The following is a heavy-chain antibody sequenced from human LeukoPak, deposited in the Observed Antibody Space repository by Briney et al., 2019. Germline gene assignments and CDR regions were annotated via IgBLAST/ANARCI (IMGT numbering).Heavy chain of an antibody. CDR3: AEDNDFWGSLFY. J-gene: IGHJ4*02. V-gene: IGHV3-30*02. Sequence: PGGSLRLSCAASGFIFSSCGMHWVRQAPGKGLEWVAFIQYDTNNEYYADSVKGRFAISRDNSKNTLYLQMNSLRTEDTAVYYCAEDNDFWGSLFYWGQGILVTVSS. D-gene: IGHD3/OR15-3a*01. CDR2: IQYDTNNE. CDR1: GFIFSSCG.